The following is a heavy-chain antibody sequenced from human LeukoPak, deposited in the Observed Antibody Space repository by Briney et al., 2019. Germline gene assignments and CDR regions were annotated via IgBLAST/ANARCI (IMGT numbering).Heavy chain of an antibody. Sequence: GGSLRLSCAASGFTFSSYWMSWVRQAPGKGLEWVANIKQDGGENYYVDSVKGRFTISRDNAKNSLYLQKNSLRAEDTAVYYCAREPPSYSSGWYYFDYWGQGTLVTVSS. D-gene: IGHD6-19*01. CDR3: AREPPSYSSGWYYFDY. V-gene: IGHV3-7*01. CDR1: GFTFSSYW. J-gene: IGHJ4*02. CDR2: IKQDGGEN.